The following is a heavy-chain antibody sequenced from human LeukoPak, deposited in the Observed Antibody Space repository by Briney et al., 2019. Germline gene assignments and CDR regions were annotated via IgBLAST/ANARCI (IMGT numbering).Heavy chain of an antibody. J-gene: IGHJ4*02. V-gene: IGHV3-23*01. Sequence: GGSLRLTCAASGFTFNTNAMSWVRQAPGKGLEWVSAISGRTGGTYYADSVKGRFTISRDNSKSTLYLQMDSLRAEDTAVYYCAKCGNSGCHLIDYWGQGTLVTVSS. D-gene: IGHD5-12*01. CDR3: AKCGNSGCHLIDY. CDR1: GFTFNTNA. CDR2: ISGRTGGT.